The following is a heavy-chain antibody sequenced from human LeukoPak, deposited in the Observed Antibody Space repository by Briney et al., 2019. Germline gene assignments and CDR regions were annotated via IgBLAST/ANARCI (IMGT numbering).Heavy chain of an antibody. Sequence: GGSLRLSCAASGFTFSSYAMSWVRQAPGKGLEWVSAIGASGGTTYYADSVKGRFTISRDTSKNTLYLQMNSLRAEDTAVYYCAKSYDYGDYGGGGYWGQGTLVTVSS. D-gene: IGHD4-17*01. V-gene: IGHV3-23*01. CDR3: AKSYDYGDYGGGGY. CDR1: GFTFSSYA. CDR2: IGASGGTT. J-gene: IGHJ4*02.